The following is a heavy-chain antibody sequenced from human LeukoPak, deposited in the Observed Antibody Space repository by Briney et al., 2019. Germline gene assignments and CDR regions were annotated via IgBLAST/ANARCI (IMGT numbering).Heavy chain of an antibody. CDR2: IYSGGNT. V-gene: IGHV3-53*01. D-gene: IGHD3-22*01. Sequence: GGSLRLSCTASGLTVSSNCMSWVHQAPGKGLEWVSFIYSGGNTYYADSVKGRFTISRDNSKNTFHLQTNSLRAEDTAVYYCARRAGDYSHPYDYWGQGTLVTVSS. J-gene: IGHJ4*02. CDR1: GLTVSSNC. CDR3: ARRAGDYSHPYDY.